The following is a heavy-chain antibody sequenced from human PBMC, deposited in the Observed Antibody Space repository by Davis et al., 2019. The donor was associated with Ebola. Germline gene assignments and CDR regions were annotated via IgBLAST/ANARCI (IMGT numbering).Heavy chain of an antibody. CDR3: ARDGDFWSGYYTHYYYYYYMDV. D-gene: IGHD3-3*01. V-gene: IGHV3-48*04. CDR1: GFTFSSYS. Sequence: GESLKISCAASGFTFSSYSMNWVRQAPGKGLEWVSYISSSSSTIYYADSVKGRFTISRDNAKNSLYLQMNSLRAEDTAVYYCARDGDFWSGYYTHYYYYYYMDVWGKGTTVTVSS. CDR2: ISSSSSTI. J-gene: IGHJ6*03.